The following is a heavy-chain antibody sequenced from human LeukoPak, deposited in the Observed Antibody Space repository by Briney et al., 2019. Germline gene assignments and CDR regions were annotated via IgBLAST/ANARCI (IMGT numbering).Heavy chain of an antibody. CDR2: IYYSGST. CDR1: GGSISSYY. D-gene: IGHD6-19*01. CDR3: ARGTIAVAGIYYYGMDV. V-gene: IGHV4-59*01. J-gene: IGHJ6*02. Sequence: PSETLSLTCAVYGGSISSYYWSWIRQPPGKGLEWIGYIYYSGSTNYNPSLKSRVTISVDTSKNQFSLKLSSVTAADTAVYYCARGTIAVAGIYYYGMDVWGQGTTVTVSS.